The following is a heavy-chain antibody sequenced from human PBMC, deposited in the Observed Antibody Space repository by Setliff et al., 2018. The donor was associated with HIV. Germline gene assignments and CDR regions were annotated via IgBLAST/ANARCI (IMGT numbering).Heavy chain of an antibody. CDR3: ARGYYGSDLQNAMDV. D-gene: IGHD3-10*01. Sequence: GGSLRLSCAASGFTFDDYAMHWVRQAPGKGLEWVSLISWDGGSTYYADSVKGRFTISRDNAKNTLYLQMDSLRGEDTAVYYCARGYYGSDLQNAMDVWGQGTTVTVSS. CDR2: ISWDGGST. J-gene: IGHJ6*02. CDR1: GFTFDDYA. V-gene: IGHV3-43D*04.